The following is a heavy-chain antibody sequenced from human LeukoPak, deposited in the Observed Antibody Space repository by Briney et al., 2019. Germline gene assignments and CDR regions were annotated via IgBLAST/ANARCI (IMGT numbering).Heavy chain of an antibody. CDR2: INPNSGGT. V-gene: IGHV1-2*02. D-gene: IGHD4-17*01. CDR3: ARAQMTTVTGVYFDY. J-gene: IGHJ4*02. Sequence: GASVKVSCKASGYTFTGYYMHWVRQAPGQGLEWMGWINPNSGGTNYAQKFQGRVTMTRDTSISTAYMELSGLRSDDTAVYYCARAQMTTVTGVYFDYWGQGTLVTVSS. CDR1: GYTFTGYY.